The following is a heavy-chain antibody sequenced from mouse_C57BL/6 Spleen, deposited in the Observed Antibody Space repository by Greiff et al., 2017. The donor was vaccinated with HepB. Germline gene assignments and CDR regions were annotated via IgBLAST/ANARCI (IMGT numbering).Heavy chain of an antibody. J-gene: IGHJ2*01. CDR1: GFTFSSYA. CDR2: ISDGGSYT. CDR3: ARDWLFDY. Sequence: EVQLQQSGGGLVKPGGSLKLSCAASGFTFSSYAMSWVRQTPEKRLEWVATISDGGSYTYYPDNVKGRFTISRDNAKNNLYLQMSHLKSEDTAMYYCARDWLFDYWGQGTTLTVSS. V-gene: IGHV5-4*01.